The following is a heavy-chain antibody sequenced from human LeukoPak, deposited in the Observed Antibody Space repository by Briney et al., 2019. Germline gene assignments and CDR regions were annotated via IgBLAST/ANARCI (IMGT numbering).Heavy chain of an antibody. CDR2: IYYSGST. CDR1: GGSLSSSSYY. V-gene: IGHV4-39*01. CDR3: ARREKRATIGGYFVY. J-gene: IGHJ4*02. D-gene: IGHD5-24*01. Sequence: PSETLSLTCTVSGGSLSSSSYYWGWIRQPPGGGLGRGGGIYYSGSTYYNPSLKSRVTISVDTSKNQCSLKLSSVTAADTAVYYCARREKRATIGGYFVYWGQGTLVTVSS.